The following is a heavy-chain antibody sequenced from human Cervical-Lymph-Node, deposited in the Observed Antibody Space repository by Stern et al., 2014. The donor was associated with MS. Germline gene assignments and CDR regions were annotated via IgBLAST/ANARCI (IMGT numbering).Heavy chain of an antibody. CDR2: ISSSGSFI. CDR3: ARVNEGFWYLDL. J-gene: IGHJ2*01. CDR1: GFTFSSYS. V-gene: IGHV3-21*01. Sequence: EVQLVESGGGLVKPGGSLRLACAASGFTFSSYSMNWVRQAPGKGLEWVSSISSSGSFIYYADSVKGRFTISRDNAKNSLYLQMNSLRAEDTALYYCARVNEGFWYLDLWRRGTLVTASS.